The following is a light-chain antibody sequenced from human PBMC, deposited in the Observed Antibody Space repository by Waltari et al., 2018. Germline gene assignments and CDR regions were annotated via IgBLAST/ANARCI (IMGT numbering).Light chain of an antibody. CDR1: SSDIAAGYV. Sequence: QSVLTQPPPVSGPPGETVTISRTGPSSDIAAGYVVHWYQLPPETAPKLLNHAHSRRPSGVPGRFSGFKSGTSDFLTITGLQAEDEGDYYCQSYDISLGEGVFGGGTKLTVL. V-gene: IGLV1-40*01. J-gene: IGLJ3*02. CDR3: QSYDISLGEGV. CDR2: AHS.